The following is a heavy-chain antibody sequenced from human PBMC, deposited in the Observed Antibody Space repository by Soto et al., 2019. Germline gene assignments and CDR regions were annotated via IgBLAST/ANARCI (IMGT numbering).Heavy chain of an antibody. J-gene: IGHJ6*02. CDR3: AKARGANNWANYYGLDV. CDR1: GFIFANYG. Sequence: QEQLVESGGGVVQPGRSLRLSCAASGFIFANYGMHWVRQAPGKGLEWVALITYEGSNKYYADAVKGRFTISRDNAKNMGSLHMDSLRAEDTAVYYCAKARGANNWANYYGLDVWGQGTTVTVSS. D-gene: IGHD1-1*01. CDR2: ITYEGSNK. V-gene: IGHV3-30*18.